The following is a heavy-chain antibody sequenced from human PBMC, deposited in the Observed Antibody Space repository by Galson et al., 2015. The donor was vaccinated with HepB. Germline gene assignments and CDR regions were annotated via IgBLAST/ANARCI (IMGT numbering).Heavy chain of an antibody. J-gene: IGHJ4*02. CDR1: GDSVSSNSAA. Sequence: CAISGDSVSSNSAAWNRIRQSPSRGLEWLGRTYYRSKWYNDYAVSVKSRITINPDTSKNQFSLQLNSVTPEDTAVYYCAREIMAVAGFFDYWGQGTLVTVSS. V-gene: IGHV6-1*01. CDR2: TYYRSKWYN. D-gene: IGHD6-19*01. CDR3: AREIMAVAGFFDY.